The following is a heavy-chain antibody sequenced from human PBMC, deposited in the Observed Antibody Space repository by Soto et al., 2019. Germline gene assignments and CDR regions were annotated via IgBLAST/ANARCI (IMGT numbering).Heavy chain of an antibody. Sequence: PSETLSLTCTVSGGSISSYYWSWIRQPPGKGLEWIGYTYYSGSTNYNPSLKSRVTISVDTSKNQFSLKLSSVTAADTAVYYCARVGDCSSTSCPGGYYGMDVWGQGTTVTVS. D-gene: IGHD2-2*01. V-gene: IGHV4-59*01. CDR1: GGSISSYY. J-gene: IGHJ6*02. CDR2: TYYSGST. CDR3: ARVGDCSSTSCPGGYYGMDV.